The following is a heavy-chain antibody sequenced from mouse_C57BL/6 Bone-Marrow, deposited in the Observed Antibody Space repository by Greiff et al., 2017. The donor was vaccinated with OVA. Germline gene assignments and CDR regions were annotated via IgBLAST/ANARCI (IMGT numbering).Heavy chain of an antibody. Sequence: VQLQQPGAELVKPGASVKLSCKASGYTFTSYWMQWVKQRPGQGLEWIGEIDPSDSYTNYNQKFKGKATLTVDTSSSTAYMQLSSLTSEDSAVYYCARSGALYYWGQGTTLTVSS. CDR3: ARSGALYY. CDR2: IDPSDSYT. J-gene: IGHJ2*01. CDR1: GYTFTSYW. D-gene: IGHD3-1*01. V-gene: IGHV1-50*01.